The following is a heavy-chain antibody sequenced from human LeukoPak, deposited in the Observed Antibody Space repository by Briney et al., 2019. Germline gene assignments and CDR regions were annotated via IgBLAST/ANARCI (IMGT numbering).Heavy chain of an antibody. J-gene: IGHJ4*02. CDR3: AKDYSWSYFDY. CDR1: GFTFSNSG. Sequence: GGSLKLSCVASGFTFSNSGMHWVRPAPGKGLEWVADLWYDGSNKYYEDYVKGRFTVSRDNSNNMLYLQMNTLGAEDTAMYYCAKDYSWSYFDYWGQGTLVTVSS. V-gene: IGHV3-33*03. D-gene: IGHD1-26*01. CDR2: LWYDGSNK.